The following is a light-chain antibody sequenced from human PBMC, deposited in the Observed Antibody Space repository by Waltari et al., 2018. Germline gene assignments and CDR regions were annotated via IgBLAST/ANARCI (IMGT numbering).Light chain of an antibody. CDR3: CSYAGSYTWV. J-gene: IGLJ2*01. Sequence: QSALTQPRSVSGSPGQSVTISCTGTTSDVGGYSHVSWYQQHPGKAPQLLIYDVTERPSGVPHRFSGSKSVNTASLTISGLQAEDEADYYCCSYAGSYTWVFGGGTKLTVL. V-gene: IGLV2-11*01. CDR1: TSDVGGYSH. CDR2: DVT.